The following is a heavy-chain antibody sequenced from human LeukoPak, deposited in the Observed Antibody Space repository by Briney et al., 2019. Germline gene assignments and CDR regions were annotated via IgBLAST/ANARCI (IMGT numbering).Heavy chain of an antibody. D-gene: IGHD2-21*01. Sequence: PSETLSLTCTVSGGSISSGSYYWSWIRQPAGKGLEWIGRIYTSGSTNYNPSLKSRVTISVDTSKNQFSLKLSSVTAADTAVYYCARDPLFIPEPGVAFDIWGQGTMVTVSS. CDR1: GGSISSGSYY. CDR3: ARDPLFIPEPGVAFDI. V-gene: IGHV4-61*02. J-gene: IGHJ3*02. CDR2: IYTSGST.